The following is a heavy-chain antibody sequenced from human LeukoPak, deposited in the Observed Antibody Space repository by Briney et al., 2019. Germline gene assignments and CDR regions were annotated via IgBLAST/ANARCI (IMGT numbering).Heavy chain of an antibody. V-gene: IGHV1-8*01. J-gene: IGHJ5*02. CDR3: ARDYRVDTAMVPIDETEEFDP. D-gene: IGHD5-18*01. Sequence: ASVKVSCKASGYTFTSYDINWVRQATGQGLEWMGWMNPNSGNTGYAQKFQGRVTMTRNTSISTAYMELSSLRSEDTAVYYCARDYRVDTAMVPIDETEEFDPWGQGTLVTVSS. CDR1: GYTFTSYD. CDR2: MNPNSGNT.